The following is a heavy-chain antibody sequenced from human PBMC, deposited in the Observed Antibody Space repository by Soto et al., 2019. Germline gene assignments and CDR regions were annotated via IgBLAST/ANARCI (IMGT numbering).Heavy chain of an antibody. Sequence: VQLVESGGGVVQPGRSLRLSCAASGFTFSSYGMHWVRQAPGKGLEWVAVIWYDGSNKYYADSVKGRFTISRDNSKNTLYLQMNSLRAEDTAVYYCAREGYCTNGVCSYFACWGQGTLVTVAS. J-gene: IGHJ4*02. D-gene: IGHD2-8*01. V-gene: IGHV3-33*01. CDR1: GFTFSSYG. CDR2: IWYDGSNK. CDR3: AREGYCTNGVCSYFAC.